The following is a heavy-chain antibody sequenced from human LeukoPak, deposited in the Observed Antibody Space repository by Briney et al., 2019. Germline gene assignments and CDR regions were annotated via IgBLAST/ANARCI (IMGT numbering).Heavy chain of an antibody. CDR1: GFSVMSNY. J-gene: IGHJ4*02. V-gene: IGHV3-66*01. Sequence: GGSLRLSCAASGFSVMSNYMSWVRQAPGKGLEWVSTIYSGESAYYADSVKGRFTISRDNSKNALVLQMNSLTAADTAVYYCARDGGSGYCRSSNCYEGFDYWGQGTLVTVSS. D-gene: IGHD2-2*01. CDR2: IYSGESA. CDR3: ARDGGSGYCRSSNCYEGFDY.